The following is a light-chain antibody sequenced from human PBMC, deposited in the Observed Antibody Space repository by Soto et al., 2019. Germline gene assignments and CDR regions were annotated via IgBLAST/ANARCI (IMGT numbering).Light chain of an antibody. J-gene: IGLJ2*01. Sequence: QSVLTQSPSASASLGASVKLTCTLSSGHSTYTIAWHQQQPEKGPRYLMRVNSDGSHTKGDGIPDRFSGSSSGTDRYLTISSLQSEDEGDYYCQTWGTGIRVFGGGTKLTVL. CDR3: QTWGTGIRV. CDR1: SGHSTYT. CDR2: VNSDGSH. V-gene: IGLV4-69*01.